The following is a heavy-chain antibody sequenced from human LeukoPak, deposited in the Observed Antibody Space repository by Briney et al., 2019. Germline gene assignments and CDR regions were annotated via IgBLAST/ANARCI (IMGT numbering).Heavy chain of an antibody. D-gene: IGHD3-16*01. CDR1: GFTFDDYA. J-gene: IGHJ4*02. CDR2: ISWNGGSI. V-gene: IGHV3-9*01. CDR3: LRGNYFNY. Sequence: GGSLRLSCAASGFTFDDYAMHWVRQAPGKGLEWVPGISWNGGSIGYADSVKGRFTISRDNAKNSLYLQMNSLRAEDTALYYCLRGNYFNYWGQGTLVTVSS.